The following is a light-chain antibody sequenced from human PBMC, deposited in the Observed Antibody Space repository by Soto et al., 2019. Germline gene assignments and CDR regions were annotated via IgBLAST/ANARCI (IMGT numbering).Light chain of an antibody. CDR3: QQYGSSPPT. CDR1: QSVSSNC. CDR2: GAS. Sequence: EIVLTQSPGTLSLSPGERATLSCRASQSVSSNCLAWYKQKPGQAPRLLVYGASTRATGIPDRFSGSGSGTDFTLTINRLEPEDFALYYCQQYGSSPPTFGQGTKVDIK. J-gene: IGKJ1*01. V-gene: IGKV3-20*01.